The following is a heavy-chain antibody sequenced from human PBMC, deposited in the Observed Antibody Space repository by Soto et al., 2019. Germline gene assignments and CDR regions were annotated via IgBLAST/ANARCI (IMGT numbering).Heavy chain of an antibody. CDR3: AKEAGLVRFFDWLSNGLDV. CDR1: GFTFDDYA. V-gene: IGHV3-9*01. D-gene: IGHD3-9*01. Sequence: EVQLVESGGDLVQRGRSLRLSCAASGFTFDDYAMHWVRQAPGKGLEWVSGISWNSGNKGYADSVKGRFTISRDNAKNFLYLEMNSLRAEDTALYYCAKEAGLVRFFDWLSNGLDVWGQGTAVTVS. J-gene: IGHJ6*02. CDR2: ISWNSGNK.